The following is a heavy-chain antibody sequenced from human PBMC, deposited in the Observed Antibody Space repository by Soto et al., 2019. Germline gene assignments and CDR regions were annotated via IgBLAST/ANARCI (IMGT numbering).Heavy chain of an antibody. Sequence: GGSLRLSCAASGFTFSSYWMSWVRQAPGKGLEWVSYISSSSSTIYYSDSVKGRFTISRDNAKNSLYLQMNSLRAEDTAVYYWARPTYYYDSSGPPAYWGQGTLVTVSS. CDR3: ARPTYYYDSSGPPAY. J-gene: IGHJ4*02. V-gene: IGHV3-48*01. D-gene: IGHD3-22*01. CDR1: GFTFSSYW. CDR2: ISSSSSTI.